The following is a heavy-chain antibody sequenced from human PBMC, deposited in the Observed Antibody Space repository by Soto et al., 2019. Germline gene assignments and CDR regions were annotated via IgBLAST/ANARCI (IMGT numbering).Heavy chain of an antibody. V-gene: IGHV4-39*01. J-gene: IGHJ6*02. CDR1: GGSITSSSSY. CDR3: RRSSRYSTDV. D-gene: IGHD6-13*01. CDR2: IYSIGST. Sequence: SETLSLTCTVSGGSITSSSSYWGWIRQPPGKGLEWIGSIYSIGSTYYNPSLKSRVTISVDTSKNQFSLKLSSVTAADTAVYYCRRSSRYSTDVWGQGTTVTVSS.